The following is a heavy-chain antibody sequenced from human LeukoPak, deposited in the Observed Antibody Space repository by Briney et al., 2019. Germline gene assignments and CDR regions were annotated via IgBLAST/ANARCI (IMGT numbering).Heavy chain of an antibody. J-gene: IGHJ4*02. D-gene: IGHD6-6*01. CDR2: ISSSGSTI. Sequence: PGGSLRLSCAASGFTFSSYEMNWVRQAPGKGLEWVSYISSSGSTIYYADSVKGRFTISRDNSKNTLYVQMNSLRAEDTAVYYCARDNSSPYYFDYWGQGTLVTVSS. CDR1: GFTFSSYE. V-gene: IGHV3-48*03. CDR3: ARDNSSPYYFDY.